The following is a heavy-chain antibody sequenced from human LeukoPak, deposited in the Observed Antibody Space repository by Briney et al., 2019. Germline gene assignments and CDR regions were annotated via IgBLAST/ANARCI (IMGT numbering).Heavy chain of an antibody. J-gene: IGHJ3*02. V-gene: IGHV3-21*01. CDR2: ISSSRSYI. Sequence: GGSLRLSCAACGFTFSSYSMNGVRPAPGKGLECGSSISSSRSYIYYADSVKGRFTISRDNANNSLYLQMNSLRAEDTAVYYCASPRVTRTFDAFDIWGQGTMVTVSS. CDR3: ASPRVTRTFDAFDI. CDR1: GFTFSSYS. D-gene: IGHD3-10*01.